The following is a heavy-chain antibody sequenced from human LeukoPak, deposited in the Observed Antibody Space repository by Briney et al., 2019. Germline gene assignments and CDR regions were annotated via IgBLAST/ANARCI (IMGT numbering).Heavy chain of an antibody. CDR1: GITLSNYA. D-gene: IGHD3-16*02. CDR3: AKRGVVVRVFLVGFHREAYYFDS. V-gene: IGHV3-23*01. CDR2: LSGSAGGK. J-gene: IGHJ4*02. Sequence: GGSLRLSCGVSGITLSNYAMSWVRQAPGKGLEWVAGLSGSAGGKTYADSVKGRFTISRDNSKNTLFLQMDRLRAEDTAVYFCAKRGVVVRVFLVGFHREAYYFDSWGQGAQVTVSS.